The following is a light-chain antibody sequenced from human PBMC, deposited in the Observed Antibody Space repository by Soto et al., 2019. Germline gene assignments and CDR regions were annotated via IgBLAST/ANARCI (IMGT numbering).Light chain of an antibody. CDR3: QQYYSTSQT. CDR2: WAS. J-gene: IGKJ1*01. Sequence: DIVMTQSPDSLAVSLGERATINCKSSQSVLYSSNNKNYLAWYQQKPGQPPKLLIYWASTRESGVPDRFSGAGSETDFTLTISSLQAEDVAVYYCQQYYSTSQTFGQGTKVDIK. V-gene: IGKV4-1*01. CDR1: QSVLYSSNNKNY.